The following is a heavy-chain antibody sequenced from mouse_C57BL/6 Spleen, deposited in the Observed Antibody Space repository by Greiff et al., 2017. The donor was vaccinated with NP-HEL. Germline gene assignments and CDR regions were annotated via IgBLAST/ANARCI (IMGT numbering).Heavy chain of an antibody. V-gene: IGHV1-26*01. CDR3: ARSRGMGSGDYADFDY. D-gene: IGHD2-4*01. CDR1: GYTFTDYY. CDR2: INPNNGGT. J-gene: IGHJ2*01. Sequence: EVQLQQSGPELVKPGASVKISCKASGYTFTDYYMNWVKQSHGKSLEWIGDINPNNGGTSYNQKFKGKATLTVDKSSSTAYMELRSLTSEDSAVYYCARSRGMGSGDYADFDYWGQGTTLTVSS.